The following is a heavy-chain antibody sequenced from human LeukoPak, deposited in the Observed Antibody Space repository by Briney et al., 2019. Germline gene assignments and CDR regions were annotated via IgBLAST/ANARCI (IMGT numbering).Heavy chain of an antibody. CDR3: AMERWIQLWLFDYYYGMDV. Sequence: ASVKVSFKASGYTFTVYYMHWVRQAPGQGLEWMGWINPNNGGTNYAQKFQGRVTMTRDTSISTAYMELSRLRSDDTAVYYCAMERWIQLWLFDYYYGMDVWGQGTTVTVSS. J-gene: IGHJ6*02. V-gene: IGHV1-2*02. D-gene: IGHD5-18*01. CDR2: INPNNGGT. CDR1: GYTFTVYY.